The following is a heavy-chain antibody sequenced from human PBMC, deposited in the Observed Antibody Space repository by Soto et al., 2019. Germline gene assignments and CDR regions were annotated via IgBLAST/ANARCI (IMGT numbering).Heavy chain of an antibody. CDR2: ISTTGNT. D-gene: IGHD1-7*01. J-gene: IGHJ4*02. CDR1: GGSIGTYY. CDR3: EGESGENWSYEAY. V-gene: IGHV4-4*07. Sequence: SETLSLTCTVSGGSIGTYYWNWIRQSAGKGLEWIGRISTTGNTHYNPSLESRVTMSLDTSKNQFSLKLTSVTAADTAVYYCEGESGENWSYEAYWGQGTLVT.